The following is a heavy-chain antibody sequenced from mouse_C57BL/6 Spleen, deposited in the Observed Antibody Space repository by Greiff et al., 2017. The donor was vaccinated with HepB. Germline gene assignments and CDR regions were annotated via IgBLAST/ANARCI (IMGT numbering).Heavy chain of an antibody. CDR3: ARSAPHYYGSSYFDY. Sequence: EVQRVESGGGLVQPGGSLSLSCAASGFTFTDYYMSWVRQPPGKALEWLGFIRNKANGYTTEYSASVKGRFTISRDNSQSILYLQMNALRAEDSATYYCARSAPHYYGSSYFDYWGQGTTLTVSS. CDR1: GFTFTDYY. D-gene: IGHD1-1*01. CDR2: IRNKANGYTT. J-gene: IGHJ2*01. V-gene: IGHV7-3*01.